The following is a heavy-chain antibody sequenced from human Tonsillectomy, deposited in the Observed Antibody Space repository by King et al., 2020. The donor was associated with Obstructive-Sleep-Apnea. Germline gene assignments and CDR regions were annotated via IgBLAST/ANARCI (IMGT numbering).Heavy chain of an antibody. V-gene: IGHV4-34*01. CDR2: SNHSGSA. CDR1: DGSFSSSY. D-gene: IGHD2-2*01. Sequence: VQLQQWGAGLLKPSETLSLTFAVYDGSFSSSYWSWIRQPPGKGRVWIGESNHSGSANCNPSLKSRVTISVDTSKNQFSLKLSSVTAADTAVYYCARVEEGGSIRGYGLDVWGQGTTVTVSS. J-gene: IGHJ6*02. CDR3: ARVEEGGSIRGYGLDV.